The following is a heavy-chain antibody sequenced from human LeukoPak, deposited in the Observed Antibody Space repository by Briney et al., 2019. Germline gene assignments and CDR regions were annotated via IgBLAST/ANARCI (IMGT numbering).Heavy chain of an antibody. J-gene: IGHJ4*02. D-gene: IGHD6-13*01. CDR3: ARMSSSSWYVCDY. CDR2: ISGSGGST. CDR1: GFTFSSYA. V-gene: IGHV3-23*01. Sequence: GGSLRLSCAASGFTFSSYAMSWVRQAPGKGLEWVSAISGSGGSTYYADSVKGRFTISRDNTENSLYLQMNSLRAEDTAVYYCARMSSSSWYVCDYWGQGTLVTVSS.